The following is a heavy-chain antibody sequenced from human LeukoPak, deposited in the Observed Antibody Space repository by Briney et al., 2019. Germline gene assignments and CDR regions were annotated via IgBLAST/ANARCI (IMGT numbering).Heavy chain of an antibody. Sequence: GRSLRLSCATSGFTFTSYWMHWVRQAPGKGLVWVSRIHSDGVSTSYADSVKGRFTISRDNAKNTLSLQMNSLRAEDTAVYYCARGGVGCFDFWGQGTLVTVSS. D-gene: IGHD6-19*01. J-gene: IGHJ4*02. CDR3: ARGGVGCFDF. V-gene: IGHV3-74*01. CDR2: IHSDGVST. CDR1: GFTFTSYW.